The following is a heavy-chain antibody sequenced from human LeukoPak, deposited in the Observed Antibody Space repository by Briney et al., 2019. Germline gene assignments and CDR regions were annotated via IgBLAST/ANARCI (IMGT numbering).Heavy chain of an antibody. J-gene: IGHJ3*02. D-gene: IGHD2-2*01. CDR3: AGEARAPYCSSTSCYGIQGDAFDI. Sequence: PSETLSLTCTVSGGSISSSSYYWGWIRQPPGKGLEWIGSIYYSGSTYYNPSLKSRVTISVDTSKNQFSLKLSSVTAADTAVYYCAGEARAPYCSSTSCYGIQGDAFDIWGQGTMVTVSS. CDR2: IYYSGST. CDR1: GGSISSSSYY. V-gene: IGHV4-39*01.